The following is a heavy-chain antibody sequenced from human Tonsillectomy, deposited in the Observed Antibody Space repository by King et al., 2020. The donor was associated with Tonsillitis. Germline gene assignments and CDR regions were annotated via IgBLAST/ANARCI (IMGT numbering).Heavy chain of an antibody. Sequence: VQLVESGGGLVQPGVSLKLSCAASGFTFSSYEMNWVRQAPGKGLEWVSYITSSSSKIYYEESVKGRFTISRDNAKNTLSLQMNSRRAEDTAFYYCARENRSSGYYFHGMDLWGQGTRVSVSS. CDR2: ITSSSSKI. V-gene: IGHV3-48*03. J-gene: IGHJ6*02. CDR1: GFTFSSYE. D-gene: IGHD3-10*01. CDR3: ARENRSSGYYFHGMDL.